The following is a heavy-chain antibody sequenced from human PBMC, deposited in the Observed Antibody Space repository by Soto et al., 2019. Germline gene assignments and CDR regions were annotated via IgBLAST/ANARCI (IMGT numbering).Heavy chain of an antibody. CDR2: ISSSSSTI. CDR1: GFTFSSYS. V-gene: IGHV3-48*02. CDR3: ARELTADSNPRKHYYGMDV. D-gene: IGHD4-4*01. J-gene: IGHJ6*02. Sequence: GGSLRLSCAASGFTFSSYSMNWVRQAPGKGLEWVSYISSSSSTIYYADSVKGRFTISRDNAKNSLYLQMNSLRDEDTAVYYCARELTADSNPRKHYYGMDVWGQGTTVTVSS.